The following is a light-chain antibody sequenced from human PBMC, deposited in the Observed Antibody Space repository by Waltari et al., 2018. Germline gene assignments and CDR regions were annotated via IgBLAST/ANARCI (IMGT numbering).Light chain of an antibody. V-gene: IGLV3-19*01. CDR2: GQN. CDR3: HSRDTTSTRL. J-gene: IGLJ2*01. Sequence: SSELTQDPAVSVALGQTVRITCQGDRLRRFYASWYQQRPGQAPILVLYGQNNRPSWIPDRFSGSTSGNTASLTITRAQAEDEGDYFCHSRDTTSTRLFGGGTRVTV. CDR1: RLRRFY.